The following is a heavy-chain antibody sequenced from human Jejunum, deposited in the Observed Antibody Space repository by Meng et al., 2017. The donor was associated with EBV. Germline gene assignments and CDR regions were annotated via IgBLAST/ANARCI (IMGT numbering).Heavy chain of an antibody. V-gene: IGHV1-3*01. CDR2: INPGNGET. CDR1: GYTFTNYP. D-gene: IGHD3/OR15-3a*01. Sequence: QVQVWQSGAGVKKPGASVKLSCKASGYTFTNYPIHWVRQAPGQRPEWMGCINPGNGETEFSQKFQGRVTITRDTSATTAYMELTSLRSEDTAVYYCASRPGFNIGPFDYWGQGTLVTVSS. CDR3: ASRPGFNIGPFDY. J-gene: IGHJ4*02.